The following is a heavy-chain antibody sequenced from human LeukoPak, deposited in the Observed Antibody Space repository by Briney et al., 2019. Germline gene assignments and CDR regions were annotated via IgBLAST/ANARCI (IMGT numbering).Heavy chain of an antibody. CDR1: GFTFSSYS. D-gene: IGHD1-26*01. Sequence: GGSLRLSCAASGFTFSSYSMNWVRQAPGKGLEWASSISSSSSYTYYADSVKGRFTISRDNAKNSLYLQMNSLRAEDTAVYYCARGRFGSYISFDYWGQGTLVTVSS. J-gene: IGHJ4*02. CDR2: ISSSSSYT. V-gene: IGHV3-21*01. CDR3: ARGRFGSYISFDY.